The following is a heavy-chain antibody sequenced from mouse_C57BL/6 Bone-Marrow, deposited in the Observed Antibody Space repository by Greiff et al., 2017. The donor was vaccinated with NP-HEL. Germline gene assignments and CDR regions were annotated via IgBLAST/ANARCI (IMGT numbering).Heavy chain of an antibody. D-gene: IGHD4-1*01. J-gene: IGHJ1*03. Sequence: QVQLQQPGAELVRPGTSVKLSCKASGYTFTSYWMHWVKQRPGQGLEWIGVIDPSDSYTNYNQKFKGKATLTVDTSSSTAYMQLSSLTSEDSAVYYCARPGNWYFDVWGTGTTVTVSS. CDR3: ARPGNWYFDV. CDR2: IDPSDSYT. CDR1: GYTFTSYW. V-gene: IGHV1-59*01.